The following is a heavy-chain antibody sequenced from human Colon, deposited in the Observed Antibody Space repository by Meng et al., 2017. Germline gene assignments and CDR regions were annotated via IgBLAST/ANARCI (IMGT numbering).Heavy chain of an antibody. Sequence: EVQLVGSGGGLVKPGGSLRLSCAASGLTFSDIWMIWVRQAPGKGLEWVGRIKSNSVGGTVDYAAPVRGRFTISRDDSKNTVYLQMDSLGIEDTAVYHCANRFVWGLGTLVTVSS. V-gene: IGHV3-15*01. CDR2: IKSNSVGGTV. D-gene: IGHD1/OR15-1a*01. CDR1: GLTFSDIW. CDR3: ANRFV. J-gene: IGHJ4*02.